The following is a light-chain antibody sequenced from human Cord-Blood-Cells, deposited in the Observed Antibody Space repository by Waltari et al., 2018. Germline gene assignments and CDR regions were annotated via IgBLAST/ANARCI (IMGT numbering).Light chain of an antibody. CDR1: QSVSSN. Sequence: EIVMTQSPATLSVSPGERATLPCRASQSVSSNVAWYQQNPGQAPRLLIYGASTRATGIPARFSGSGSGTEFTLTISSLQSEDFAVYYCQQYNNWPPGTFGQGTKVEIK. CDR2: GAS. CDR3: QQYNNWPPGT. J-gene: IGKJ1*01. V-gene: IGKV3-15*01.